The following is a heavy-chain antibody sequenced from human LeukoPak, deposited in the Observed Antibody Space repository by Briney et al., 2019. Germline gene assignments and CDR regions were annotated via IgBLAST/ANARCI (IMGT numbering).Heavy chain of an antibody. V-gene: IGHV3-21*01. Sequence: GGSLRLSCAASGFTFSSYSMNWVRQTPGKGLEWVSSISSSSSYIYYADSVKGRFTISRDNAKNSLYLQMNSLRAEDTAVYYCAREAYYYDSSGYYPHYFDYWGQGTLVTVSS. CDR1: GFTFSSYS. J-gene: IGHJ4*02. CDR3: AREAYYYDSSGYYPHYFDY. D-gene: IGHD3-22*01. CDR2: ISSSSSYI.